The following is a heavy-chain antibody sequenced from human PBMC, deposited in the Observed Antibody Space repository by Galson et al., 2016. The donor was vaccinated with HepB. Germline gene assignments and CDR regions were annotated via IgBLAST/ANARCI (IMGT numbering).Heavy chain of an antibody. CDR2: ISGSGGRT. V-gene: IGHV3-23*01. Sequence: SLRLSCAASGFTFSSYAMSWVRQAPGKGLEWVSAISGSGGRTYYADSMKGRFAISRDNSKKTLYLQMNSLRAEDTAVYYCAKDGLYYGSGSYGSVDYWGQGTLVTVSS. CDR1: GFTFSSYA. J-gene: IGHJ4*02. CDR3: AKDGLYYGSGSYGSVDY. D-gene: IGHD3-10*01.